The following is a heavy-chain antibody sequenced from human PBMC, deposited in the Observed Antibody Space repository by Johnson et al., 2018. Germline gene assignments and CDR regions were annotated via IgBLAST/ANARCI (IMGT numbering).Heavy chain of an antibody. CDR3: ARDSNGYEPHYYYYYMDV. CDR2: LSSSSSAI. D-gene: IGHD3-22*01. J-gene: IGHJ6*03. CDR1: GFTFSTYS. V-gene: IGHV3-48*01. Sequence: VQLVESGGGLVQPGGSLRLSCAASGFTFSTYSMNWVRQAPGKGLEWLSYLSSSSSAIYYADSVKGRLTISRDNAKNSLYLQMNSLRAEDTAVYYCARDSNGYEPHYYYYYMDVWGKGTTVTVSS.